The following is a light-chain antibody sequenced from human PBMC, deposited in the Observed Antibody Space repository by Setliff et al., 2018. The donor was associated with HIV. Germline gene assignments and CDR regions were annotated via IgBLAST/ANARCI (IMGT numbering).Light chain of an antibody. V-gene: IGLV2-14*01. CDR3: SSYTSSISVV. Sequence: QSALTQPASVSGSPGQSITISCTGTSSDVGGYNSVSWYQQHPGKAPQLMIFDVSKRPSGVSNRFSGSKSGNTASLTISGLQAEDEADYFCSSYTSSISVVFGGGTQLTVL. CDR1: SSDVGGYNS. CDR2: DVS. J-gene: IGLJ2*01.